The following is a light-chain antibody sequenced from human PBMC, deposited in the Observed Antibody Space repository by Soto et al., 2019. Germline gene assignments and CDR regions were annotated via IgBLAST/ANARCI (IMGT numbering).Light chain of an antibody. CDR3: QQYNDWPLT. CDR1: QSLSSN. CDR2: GAS. Sequence: VMTQSPATLSVSPGDTATLSCRASQSLSSNLGWYQQKPGQAPRLLIFGASTRATGIPARFSGSGSGTEFSLTISSLQSEDLAVYFCQQYNDWPLTFGQGTKV. J-gene: IGKJ1*01. V-gene: IGKV3-15*01.